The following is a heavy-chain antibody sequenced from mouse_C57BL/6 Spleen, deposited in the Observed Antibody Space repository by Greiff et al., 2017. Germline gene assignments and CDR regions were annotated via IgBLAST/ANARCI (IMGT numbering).Heavy chain of an antibody. J-gene: IGHJ3*01. V-gene: IGHV1-69*01. CDR3: ARGDYGSSYEAY. D-gene: IGHD1-1*01. CDR2: LDPSDSYT. Sequence: VQLQQSGAELVMPGASVKLSCKASGYTFTSYWMHWVKQRPGQGLEWIGELDPSDSYTNYNQKFKGKSTLTVDKSSSTAYMQLSSLTSEDSAVYYCARGDYGSSYEAYWGQGTLVTVSA. CDR1: GYTFTSYW.